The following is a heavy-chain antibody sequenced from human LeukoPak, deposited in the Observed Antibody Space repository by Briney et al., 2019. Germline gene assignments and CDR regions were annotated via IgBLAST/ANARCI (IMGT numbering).Heavy chain of an antibody. Sequence: SETLSLTCAVSGGSISSGGYSWSWIRQPPGKGLEWIGYIYHCGSTYYNPSLKSRVTISVDRSKNQFSLKLSSVTAADTAVYYCARDLVDYYGSGSVFYGMDVWGKGTTVTVSS. D-gene: IGHD3-10*01. CDR2: IYHCGST. V-gene: IGHV4-30-2*01. CDR3: ARDLVDYYGSGSVFYGMDV. J-gene: IGHJ6*04. CDR1: GGSISSGGYS.